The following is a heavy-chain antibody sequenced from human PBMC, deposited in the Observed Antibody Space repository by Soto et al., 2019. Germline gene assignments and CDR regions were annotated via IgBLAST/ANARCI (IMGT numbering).Heavy chain of an antibody. CDR2: INKDGSST. CDR3: ASGRGYCDSPTCYRWFDP. D-gene: IGHD2-2*02. CDR1: GFTFSSSW. V-gene: IGHV3-74*01. J-gene: IGHJ5*02. Sequence: EVQLVESGGGLVQPGGSLRLSCAASGFTFSSSWMHWVRQAPGKGPVWVSRINKDGSSTDYADSVKGRFTMSRDNAQNTLYLQMNSLRAEDSAVYYCASGRGYCDSPTCYRWFDPWGQGTLVTVSS.